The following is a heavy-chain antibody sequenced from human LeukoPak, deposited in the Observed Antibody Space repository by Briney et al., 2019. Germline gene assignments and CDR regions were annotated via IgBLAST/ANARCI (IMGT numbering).Heavy chain of an antibody. CDR1: GGTFSSYA. CDR2: IIPIFGTA. V-gene: IGHV1-69*05. Sequence: ASVKVSCKASGGTFSSYAISWVRQAPGQGLEWMGGIIPIFGTANYAQKFQGRVTMTTDTSTSTAYMELRSLRSDDTAVYYCARGNLNNWFDPWGQGTLVTVSS. CDR3: ARGNLNNWFDP. J-gene: IGHJ5*02. D-gene: IGHD3-9*01.